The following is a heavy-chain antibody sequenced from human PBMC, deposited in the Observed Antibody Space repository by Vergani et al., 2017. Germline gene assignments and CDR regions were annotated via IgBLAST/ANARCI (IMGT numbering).Heavy chain of an antibody. V-gene: IGHV1-2*02. D-gene: IGHD1-26*01. CDR3: ARGSGSYPEKYYFDY. CDR1: GYTFTGYY. Sequence: QVQLVQSGAEVKKPGASVKVSCKASGYTFTGYYMHWVRQAPGQGLEWMGWINPNSGGTNYAQKFQGRVTMTRDSSTSTVYMELSSLRSEDTAVYYCARGSGSYPEKYYFDYWGQGTLVTVSS. J-gene: IGHJ4*02. CDR2: INPNSGGT.